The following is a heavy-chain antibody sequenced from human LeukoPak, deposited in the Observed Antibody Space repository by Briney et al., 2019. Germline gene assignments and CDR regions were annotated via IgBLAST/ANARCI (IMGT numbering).Heavy chain of an antibody. Sequence: GASVKVSCKASGGTFSSYAISWVRQAPGQGLEWMGGIIPIFGTANYAQKFQGRVTITADESTSTAYMELSSLRSEDTAVYYCAKTRRGSGSTIDYWGQGTLVTVSS. CDR3: AKTRRGSGSTIDY. CDR2: IIPIFGTA. J-gene: IGHJ4*02. V-gene: IGHV1-69*13. CDR1: GGTFSSYA. D-gene: IGHD3-10*01.